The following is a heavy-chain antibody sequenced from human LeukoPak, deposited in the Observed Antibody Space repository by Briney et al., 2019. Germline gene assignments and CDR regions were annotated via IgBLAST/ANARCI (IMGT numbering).Heavy chain of an antibody. CDR1: GFTFSSYS. CDR2: ISSSSSYI. Sequence: GGSLRLSCAASGFTFSSYSMNWVRQAPGKGLEWVSSISSSSSYIYYADSVKGRFTISRDNAKNSLYLQMNSLRAEDTAVYYCARDVSLLWFGEFPDAFDIWGQGTMVTVSS. J-gene: IGHJ3*02. V-gene: IGHV3-21*01. CDR3: ARDVSLLWFGEFPDAFDI. D-gene: IGHD3-10*01.